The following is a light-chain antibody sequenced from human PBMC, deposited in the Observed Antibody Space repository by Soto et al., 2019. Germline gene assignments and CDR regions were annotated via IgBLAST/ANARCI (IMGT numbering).Light chain of an antibody. J-gene: IGKJ1*01. Sequence: EIVMTQSPATLSVSPGERATLSCRASQSVSSSLAWYQQKPGQAPRLLIYLASTRATGIPARFSGSGSGTEFTLTISSLQSEDFAVYYCQQYNNWWTFGQGTKVEIK. V-gene: IGKV3-15*01. CDR3: QQYNNWWT. CDR1: QSVSSS. CDR2: LAS.